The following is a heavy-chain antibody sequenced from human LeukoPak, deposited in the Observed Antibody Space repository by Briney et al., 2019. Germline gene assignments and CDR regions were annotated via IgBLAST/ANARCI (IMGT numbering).Heavy chain of an antibody. CDR3: AKEQDNQLLLSHFDY. V-gene: IGHV3-23*01. Sequence: GGSLRLSCAASGFTFSSYAMSWVRQAPGKGLEWVSAVSGDGVRTFYADSVKGRFTISRDNSMSTLSLQMNSLRAEDTAVYYCAKEQDNQLLLSHFDYWGQGILVTVSS. D-gene: IGHD2-2*01. CDR2: VSGDGVRT. J-gene: IGHJ4*02. CDR1: GFTFSSYA.